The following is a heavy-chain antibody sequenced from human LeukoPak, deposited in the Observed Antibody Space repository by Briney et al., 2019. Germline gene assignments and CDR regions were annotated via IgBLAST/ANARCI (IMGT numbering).Heavy chain of an antibody. Sequence: GRSLRLSCAVSGFTFDDYAMHWVRQAPGKGLEWVSGISWNSGYIGYADSVKGRFTISRDNAKNSLYLQMSSLRAEDTALYYCAKAGPTSYYFDYWGQRTLVTVSS. CDR1: GFTFDDYA. V-gene: IGHV3-9*01. D-gene: IGHD5-12*01. CDR2: ISWNSGYI. J-gene: IGHJ4*02. CDR3: AKAGPTSYYFDY.